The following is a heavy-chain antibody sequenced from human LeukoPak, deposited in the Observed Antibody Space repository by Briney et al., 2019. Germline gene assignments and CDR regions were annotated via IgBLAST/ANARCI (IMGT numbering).Heavy chain of an antibody. CDR1: GGSFSGYY. D-gene: IGHD3-10*01. CDR3: ARGTTMVRGVRRPYNWFDP. V-gene: IGHV4-34*01. Sequence: PSETLSLTCAVYGGSFSGYYWSWIRQPPGKGLEWIGEINHSGSTNYNPSLKSRVTISVDTSKNQFSLKLSSVTAADTAVYYCARGTTMVRGVRRPYNWFDPWGQGTLVTVSS. CDR2: INHSGST. J-gene: IGHJ5*02.